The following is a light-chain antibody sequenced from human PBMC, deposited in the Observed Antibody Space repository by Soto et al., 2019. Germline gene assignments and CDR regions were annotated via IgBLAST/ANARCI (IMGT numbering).Light chain of an antibody. CDR2: GAS. J-gene: IGKJ5*01. CDR3: QHYGGSFT. V-gene: IGKV3-20*01. CDR1: ESVSSVY. Sequence: DIVLTQSPATLSLSPGERATLSCRASESVSSVYLAWYQHKPGQAPRLLIFGASSRATAIPDRFSGSGSGTDFTLTISRLEPGDFAVYYCQHYGGSFTFGQGTRLEIK.